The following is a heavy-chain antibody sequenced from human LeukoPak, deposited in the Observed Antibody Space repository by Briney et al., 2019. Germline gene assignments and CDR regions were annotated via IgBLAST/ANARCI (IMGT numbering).Heavy chain of an antibody. CDR2: ISASGSAT. V-gene: IGHV3-23*01. D-gene: IGHD2-15*01. J-gene: IGHJ6*02. Sequence: GGSLRLSCAASGFTFSNYGMNWVRQAPGKGLEWVAAISASGSATSYADSVKGRFTISRDNSKNTLYLQMNSLRAEDTAVYYCAKDLAVAASYYYYGMDVWGQGTTVTVSS. CDR1: GFTFSNYG. CDR3: AKDLAVAASYYYYGMDV.